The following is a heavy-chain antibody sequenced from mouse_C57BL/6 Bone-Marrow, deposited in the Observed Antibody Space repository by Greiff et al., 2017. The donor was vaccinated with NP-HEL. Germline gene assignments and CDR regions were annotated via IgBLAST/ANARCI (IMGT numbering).Heavy chain of an antibody. V-gene: IGHV3-6*01. CDR1: GYSIISGYY. D-gene: IGHD1-1*01. CDR2: ISYDGSN. J-gene: IGHJ3*01. Sequence: EVKVEESGPGLVKPSQSLSLTCSVTGYSIISGYYWNWIRQFPGNKLEWMAYISYDGSNNYNPSLKNRISITRDISKNQFFLKLTSVTTEDTATYYCAREGGYYGSPCAYWGQGTLVTVSA. CDR3: AREGGYYGSPCAY.